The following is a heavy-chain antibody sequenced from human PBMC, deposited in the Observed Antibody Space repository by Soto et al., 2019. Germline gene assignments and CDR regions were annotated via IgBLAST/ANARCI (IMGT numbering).Heavy chain of an antibody. J-gene: IGHJ2*01. Sequence: QVQLVQSGGEVKKPGASVKVSCQASGYTFSDYAISWVRHAPGQGLEWMGWISASTRNTDQAQNFHESVIMTLDTSTNTDYLALRSLGSDDTAVYYCVRCYCSVGSCYACWHFDLWGRGTLVTVSS. V-gene: IGHV1-18*01. D-gene: IGHD2-15*01. CDR2: ISASTRNT. CDR1: GYTFSDYA. CDR3: VRCYCSVGSCYACWHFDL.